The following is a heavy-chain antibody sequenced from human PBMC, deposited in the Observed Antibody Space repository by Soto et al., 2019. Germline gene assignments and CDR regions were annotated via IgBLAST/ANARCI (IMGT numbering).Heavy chain of an antibody. CDR1: GGSISINNYY. D-gene: IGHD3-3*01. V-gene: IGHV4-39*01. CDR3: ARLPRYDFWT. Sequence: PSETLSLTCTVSGGSISINNYYWGWIRHPPGKGLEWIGNILYTGSTSYDPSLSSRVTMSVDTSKSQFSLKLTSVTAADTAIYYCARLPRYDFWTWGQGTLVTVSS. CDR2: ILYTGST. J-gene: IGHJ1*01.